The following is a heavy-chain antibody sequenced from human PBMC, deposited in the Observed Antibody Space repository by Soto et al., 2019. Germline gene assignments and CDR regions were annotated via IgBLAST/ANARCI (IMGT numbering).Heavy chain of an antibody. CDR2: IYYSGST. V-gene: IGHV4-59*12. Sequence: SETLSLTCTVSGGSISDYYWSWIRQPPGQGLEWIGYIYYSGSTNYNPSLKSRVTISVDTSKNQFSLKLSSVTAADTAVYYCARRWSYGEPYYLDYWGQGTLVTVSS. D-gene: IGHD4-17*01. CDR3: ARRWSYGEPYYLDY. J-gene: IGHJ4*02. CDR1: GGSISDYY.